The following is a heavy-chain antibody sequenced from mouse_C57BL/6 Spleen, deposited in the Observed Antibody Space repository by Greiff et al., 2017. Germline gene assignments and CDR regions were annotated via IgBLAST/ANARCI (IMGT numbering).Heavy chain of an antibody. V-gene: IGHV1-15*01. CDR3: TRRYYYGSSHYFDY. J-gene: IGHJ2*01. CDR1: GYTFTDYE. CDR2: IDPETGGT. D-gene: IGHD1-1*01. Sequence: VQLQQSGAELVRPGASVTLSCKASGYTFTDYEMHWVKQTPVHGLEWIGAIDPETGGTAYNQKFKGKAILTADKSSSTAYMELRSLTSEDSAVYYCTRRYYYGSSHYFDYWGQGTTLTVSS.